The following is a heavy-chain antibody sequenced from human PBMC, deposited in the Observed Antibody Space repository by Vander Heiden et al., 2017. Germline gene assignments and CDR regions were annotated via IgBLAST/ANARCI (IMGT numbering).Heavy chain of an antibody. J-gene: IGHJ5*02. CDR2: ISGSGGST. Sequence: EVQLLESGGGLVQPGGSLRLSCAAYGCTFSSNAVSRVRQAQGKGLEWVSAISGSGGSTYYADSVQGRFTISRDNSKNTLYLQMNSLRAEDTAVYYCAKGFSGCSSTSCYNWFDPWVHGTLVTVSS. CDR3: AKGFSGCSSTSCYNWFDP. CDR1: GCTFSSNA. V-gene: IGHV3-23*01. D-gene: IGHD2-2*01.